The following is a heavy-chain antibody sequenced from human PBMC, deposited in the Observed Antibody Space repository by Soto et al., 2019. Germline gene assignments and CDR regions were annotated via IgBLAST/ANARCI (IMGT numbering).Heavy chain of an antibody. D-gene: IGHD1-1*01. Sequence: SETLSLTCTASGASISGFYWSWIRKSAGKGLEWIGRIYATGTTDYNPSLKSRVMMSVDTSKKQFSLKLRSGTAADTAVDYCVRGGTKTLRDWFDPWGQGISVTVSS. V-gene: IGHV4-4*07. CDR1: GASISGFY. CDR2: IYATGTT. CDR3: VRGGTKTLRDWFDP. J-gene: IGHJ5*02.